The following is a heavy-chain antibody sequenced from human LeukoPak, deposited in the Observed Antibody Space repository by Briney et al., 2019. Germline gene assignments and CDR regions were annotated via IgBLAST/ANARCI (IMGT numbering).Heavy chain of an antibody. CDR2: IYPGDSDT. J-gene: IGHJ4*02. CDR3: ARLGKYSYESRASYFDY. Sequence: GESLKISCQGSGDSFNTYWIGWVRLMPGKGLEWMGIIYPGDSDTTYSPSFQGQVTMSVDMSISTAYLRWNSLKASDTAMYYCARLGKYSYESRASYFDYWGPGTLVTVSS. D-gene: IGHD3-22*01. V-gene: IGHV5-51*01. CDR1: GDSFNTYW.